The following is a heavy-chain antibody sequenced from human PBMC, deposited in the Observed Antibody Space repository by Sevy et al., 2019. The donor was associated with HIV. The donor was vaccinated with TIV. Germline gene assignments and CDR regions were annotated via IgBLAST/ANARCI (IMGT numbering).Heavy chain of an antibody. J-gene: IGHJ4*02. CDR1: GFTFSSYA. D-gene: IGHD1-26*01. CDR2: ISGSGGST. V-gene: IGHV3-23*01. Sequence: GGSLRVSCAASGFTFSSYAMSWVRQAPGKGLEWVSAISGSGGSTYYADSVKGRFTISRDNSKNTLYLQMNSLRAEDTAVYYCAKVVGATTSGENYWGQGTLVTVSS. CDR3: AKVVGATTSGENY.